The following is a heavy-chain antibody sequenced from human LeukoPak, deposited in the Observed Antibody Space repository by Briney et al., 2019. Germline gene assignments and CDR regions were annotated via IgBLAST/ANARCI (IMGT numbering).Heavy chain of an antibody. J-gene: IGHJ4*02. CDR3: VAGGKVDY. CDR2: IYYSGST. V-gene: IGHV4-39*01. D-gene: IGHD3-16*01. CDR1: GGSISSSSYY. Sequence: SEALSLTCTVSGGSISSSSYYWGWIRQPPGKGLEWIGSIYYSGSTYYNPSLKSRVTISVDTSKNQFSLKLSSVTAADTAVYYCVAGGKVDYWGQGTLVTVSS.